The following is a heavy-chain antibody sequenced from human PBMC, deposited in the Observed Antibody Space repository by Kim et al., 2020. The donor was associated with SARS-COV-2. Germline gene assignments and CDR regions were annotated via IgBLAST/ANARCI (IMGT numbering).Heavy chain of an antibody. D-gene: IGHD2-15*01. V-gene: IGHV4-59*09. J-gene: IGHJ4*02. CDR3: ARGAGESYCSGGSCYR. Sequence: SLKSRVTISVDTSKNQFSLKLSSVTAADTAVYYCARGAGESYCSGGSCYRWGQGTLVTVSS.